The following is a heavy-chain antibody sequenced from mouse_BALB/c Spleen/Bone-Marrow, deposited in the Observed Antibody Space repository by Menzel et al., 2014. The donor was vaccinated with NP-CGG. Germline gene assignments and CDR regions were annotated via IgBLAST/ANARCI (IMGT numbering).Heavy chain of an antibody. D-gene: IGHD2-14*01. V-gene: IGHV1S56*01. CDR2: IYPGDGST. J-gene: IGHJ1*01. Sequence: QVQLQQSGPELVKPGASVKMSCKASGYTFTSYFIHWVKQRPGQGLEWIGWIYPGDGSTKYNEKFKVKTTLTADKSSSTAYMFLNSLTSEDSAIYFCAYYRYDEYFDVWGAGTTVTVSS. CDR3: AYYRYDEYFDV. CDR1: GYTFTSYF.